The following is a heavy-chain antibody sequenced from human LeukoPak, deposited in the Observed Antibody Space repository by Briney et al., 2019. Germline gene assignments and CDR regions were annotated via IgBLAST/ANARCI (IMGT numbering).Heavy chain of an antibody. J-gene: IGHJ4*02. CDR1: GVSINDYY. CDR2: ISHTEGT. V-gene: IGHV4-34*01. D-gene: IGHD3-9*01. Sequence: PSETLSLTCGVFGVSINDYYWSWIRQSPGKGLEWIGEISHTEGTRYNPSLESRVTMSVGTSENQLSLKLIFVTAADTAVYYCARIRCVHSGSVCYNHWGLGTLVTVSS. CDR3: ARIRCVHSGSVCYNH.